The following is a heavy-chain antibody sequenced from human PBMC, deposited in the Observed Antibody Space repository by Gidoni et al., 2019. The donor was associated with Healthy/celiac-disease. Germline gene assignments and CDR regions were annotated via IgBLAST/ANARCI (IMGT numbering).Heavy chain of an antibody. CDR3: ARMAYCGGDCPNWFDP. CDR1: GGTFSSYA. J-gene: IGHJ5*02. CDR2: ISPIFGTA. D-gene: IGHD2-21*02. V-gene: IGHV1-69*06. Sequence: QVQLVQSGAEVKKPGSSVKVSCKASGGTFSSYAISWVRQAPGQGLEWMGGISPIFGTANYAQKFHGRVTITADKSTSTAYMELSSLRSEDTAVYYCARMAYCGGDCPNWFDPWGQGTLVTVSS.